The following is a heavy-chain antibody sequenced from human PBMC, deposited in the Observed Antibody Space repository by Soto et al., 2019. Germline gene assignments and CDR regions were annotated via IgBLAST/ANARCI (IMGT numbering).Heavy chain of an antibody. J-gene: IGHJ4*01. CDR2: LYWDDDK. V-gene: IGHV2-5*02. CDR3: AHIRPPRLLDY. CDR1: GFSLSTSGVG. Sequence: QITLKESGPTLVKPTQTLTLTCTFSGFSLSTSGVGVGWIRQPPGKALEWLALLYWDDDKRYSSSLNSRLTITKDTSKNQVVLTMTNMDPVDTATYYCAHIRPPRLLDYWGHGTLVTVSS. D-gene: IGHD6-6*01.